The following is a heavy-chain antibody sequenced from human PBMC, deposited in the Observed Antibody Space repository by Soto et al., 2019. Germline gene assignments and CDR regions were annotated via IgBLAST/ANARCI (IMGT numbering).Heavy chain of an antibody. D-gene: IGHD3-22*01. CDR3: ARESYYDSSGYSY. Sequence: PGGSLRLSCAASGFTFSSYGMHWVRQAPGKGLEWVAVIWYDGSNKYYADSVKGRFTISRDNSKNTLYLQMNSLRAEDTAVHYCARESYYDSSGYSYWGQGTLVTVSS. J-gene: IGHJ4*02. CDR2: IWYDGSNK. CDR1: GFTFSSYG. V-gene: IGHV3-33*01.